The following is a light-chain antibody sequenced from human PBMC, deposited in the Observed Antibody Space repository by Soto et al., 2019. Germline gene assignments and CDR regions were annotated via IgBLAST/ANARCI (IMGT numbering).Light chain of an antibody. V-gene: IGKV3-15*01. J-gene: IGKJ1*01. CDR2: DGS. Sequence: VMTQSPATLSVSPGERVTLSCRASQSINNNLAWFQQKPGQAPRLLIYDGSTRATGIPDRFSGRGSGTDFTLTISRLQSEDCAVYYCHHYKQWFQTFGQGTKVEMK. CDR1: QSINNN. CDR3: HHYKQWFQT.